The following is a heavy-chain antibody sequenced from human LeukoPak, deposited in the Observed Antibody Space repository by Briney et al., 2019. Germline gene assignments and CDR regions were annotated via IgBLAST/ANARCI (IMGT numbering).Heavy chain of an antibody. CDR3: VKDQHCSTISCATRTGFDP. Sequence: GGSPRLSCSASGSTFSNYAMHWVRQAPGKGLEFVSGISSTGGSTNYPDSVKDRFSISRDNSKNTLYLQMTSLRADDTAVYYCVKDQHCSTISCATRTGFDPWGQGTSVTVSS. CDR1: GSTFSNYA. D-gene: IGHD2-2*01. V-gene: IGHV3-64D*06. CDR2: ISSTGGST. J-gene: IGHJ5*02.